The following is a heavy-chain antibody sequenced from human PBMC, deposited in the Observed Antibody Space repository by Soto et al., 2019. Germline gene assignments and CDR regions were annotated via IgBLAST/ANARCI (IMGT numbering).Heavy chain of an antibody. V-gene: IGHV3-53*01. CDR2: IYSGGST. CDR3: ARDRVESGYPEYCQH. J-gene: IGHJ1*01. D-gene: IGHD3-22*01. Sequence: EVQLVESGGGLIQPGGSLRLSCAASGFTVSSNYMSWVRQAPGKGLEWVSVIYSGGSTYYADSVKGRFTISRDNSKNTLYLPMTGLSAEDTAVYYCARDRVESGYPEYCQHWGQGTLVTVSS. CDR1: GFTVSSNY.